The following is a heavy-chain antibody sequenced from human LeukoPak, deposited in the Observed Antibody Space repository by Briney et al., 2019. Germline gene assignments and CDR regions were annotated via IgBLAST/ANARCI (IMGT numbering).Heavy chain of an antibody. CDR2: INHSGST. Sequence: SETLSLTCAVYGGSFSGYYWSWIRQPPGKGLEWIGEINHSGSTNYNPSLKGRVTMSLDTSKNQLSLKLSSVTAADTAVYYCASESSYHDSSGYYNYWGQGTLVTVSS. D-gene: IGHD3-22*01. CDR1: GGSFSGYY. J-gene: IGHJ4*02. V-gene: IGHV4-34*01. CDR3: ASESSYHDSSGYYNY.